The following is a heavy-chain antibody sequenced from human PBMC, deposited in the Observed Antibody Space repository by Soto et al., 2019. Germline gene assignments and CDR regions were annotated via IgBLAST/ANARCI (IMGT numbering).Heavy chain of an antibody. CDR3: VKDQAPGGYNLTGNTKLLDY. CDR1: GFTFSSYA. V-gene: IGHV3-64D*06. J-gene: IGHJ4*02. Sequence: PGGSLRLSCSASGFTFSSYAMHWVRQAPGKXLEYVSAISSNGGSTYYADSVKGRFTISRDNSKNTLYLQMSSLRAEDTAVYYCVKDQAPGGYNLTGNTKLLDYRAQGPLVPVSS. D-gene: IGHD1-7*01. CDR2: ISSNGGST.